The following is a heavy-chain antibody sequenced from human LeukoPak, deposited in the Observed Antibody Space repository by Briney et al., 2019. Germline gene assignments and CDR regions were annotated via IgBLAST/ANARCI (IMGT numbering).Heavy chain of an antibody. CDR3: AADPDGYKPYGAFDI. D-gene: IGHD5-24*01. V-gene: IGHV1-69*05. Sequence: SVKVSCKASGGTFSSSAISWVRQAPGQGLEWMGGIIPIFGTANYAQKFQGRVTITTDESTSTAYMELSSLRSEDTAVYYCAADPDGYKPYGAFDIWGQGTMVTVSS. CDR2: IIPIFGTA. J-gene: IGHJ3*02. CDR1: GGTFSSSA.